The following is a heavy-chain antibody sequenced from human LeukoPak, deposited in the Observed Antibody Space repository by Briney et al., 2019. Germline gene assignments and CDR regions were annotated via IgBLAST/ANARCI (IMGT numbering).Heavy chain of an antibody. V-gene: IGHV4-34*01. D-gene: IGHD5-18*01. J-gene: IGHJ4*02. Sequence: SETLSLTCAVYGXSFSGYYWSWIRQPPGKGLEWIGEINHSGSTNYNPSLKSRVTISVDTSKNQFSLKLSSVTAADTAVYYCARISSYGADFDYWGQGTLVTVSS. CDR3: ARISSYGADFDY. CDR2: INHSGST. CDR1: GXSFSGYY.